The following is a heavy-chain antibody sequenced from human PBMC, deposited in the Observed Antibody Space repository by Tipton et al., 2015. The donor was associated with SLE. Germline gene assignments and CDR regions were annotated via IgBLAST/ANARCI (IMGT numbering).Heavy chain of an antibody. CDR1: GGSISSGGYS. J-gene: IGHJ4*02. CDR3: AREKFSAY. D-gene: IGHD3-3*01. V-gene: IGHV4-30-2*01. CDR2: IYHSGST. Sequence: TLSLTCAVSGGSISSGGYSWSWIRQPPGKGLEWIGYIYHSGSTYYNPSLKSRVTISVDTSKNQFSPKLSSVTAADTAVYYCAREKFSAYWGQGTLVTVSS.